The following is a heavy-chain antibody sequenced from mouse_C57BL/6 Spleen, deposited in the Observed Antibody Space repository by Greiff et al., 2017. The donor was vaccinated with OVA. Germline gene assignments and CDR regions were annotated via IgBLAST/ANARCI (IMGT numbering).Heavy chain of an antibody. J-gene: IGHJ4*01. D-gene: IGHD3-1*01. CDR2: LSSGSSTI. Sequence: EVKLMESGGGLVKPGGSLKLSCAASGFTFSDYGMHWVRQAPEKGLEWVAYLSSGSSTIYYADTVKGRFTISRDNAKNTLFLQMTSLRSEDTAMYCCASRATFYAMDYWGQGTSVTVSS. CDR3: ASRATFYAMDY. V-gene: IGHV5-17*01. CDR1: GFTFSDYG.